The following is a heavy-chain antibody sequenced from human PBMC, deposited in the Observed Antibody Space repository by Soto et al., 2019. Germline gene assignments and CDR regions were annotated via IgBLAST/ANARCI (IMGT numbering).Heavy chain of an antibody. CDR3: ARERDYGDYGLGY. CDR1: GFTFSDYY. CDR2: ISSSGSTI. Sequence: QVQLVESGGGLVKPGGSLRLSCAASGFTFSDYYMSWIRQAPGKGLEWVSYISSSGSTIYYADSVKGRVTISRDNAEISLYLQRNSLRAEDTAAYYGARERDYGDYGLGYWGQGTLVTVSS. D-gene: IGHD4-17*01. V-gene: IGHV3-11*01. J-gene: IGHJ4*02.